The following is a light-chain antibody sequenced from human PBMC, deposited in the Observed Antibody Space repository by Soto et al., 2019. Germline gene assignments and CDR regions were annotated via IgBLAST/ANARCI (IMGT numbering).Light chain of an antibody. CDR3: QQYNTYSYT. J-gene: IGKJ2*01. V-gene: IGKV1-5*03. CDR1: QGISTN. Sequence: DIQMTQSPSSVSASVGDIVTITCRASQGISTNLAWYQQKPGKAPKLLIHEASSLESGVPSRFSGSGYGTEFTLTISSLQPDDFATYYCQQYNTYSYTFGQGTKVDIK. CDR2: EAS.